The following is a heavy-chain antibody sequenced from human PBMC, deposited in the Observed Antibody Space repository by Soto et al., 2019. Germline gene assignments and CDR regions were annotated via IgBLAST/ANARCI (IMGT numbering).Heavy chain of an antibody. J-gene: IGHJ3*02. Sequence: GGSLRLSCAASGFTFSSYGMHWVRQAPGKGLEWVAVISYDGSNKYYADSVKGRFTISRDNSKNTLYLQMNSLRAEDTAVYYCAKTLASSITMIVVKAFDIWGQGTMVTVS. V-gene: IGHV3-30*18. CDR3: AKTLASSITMIVVKAFDI. CDR2: ISYDGSNK. D-gene: IGHD3-22*01. CDR1: GFTFSSYG.